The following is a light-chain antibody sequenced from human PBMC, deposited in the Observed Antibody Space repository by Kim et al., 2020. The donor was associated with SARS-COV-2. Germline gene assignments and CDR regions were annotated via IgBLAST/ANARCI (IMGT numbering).Light chain of an antibody. CDR1: QSIGGW. Sequence: IQLTQSPSTLSASVGDRVTITCRASQSIGGWLAWYQQKPGKAPKLLIHDVSSVESGVPSRFSGSGSETECTLTISSLQPDDFATYCCQHHSTCPITFSHGKRLEIK. CDR2: DVS. J-gene: IGKJ5*01. V-gene: IGKV1-5*01. CDR3: QHHSTCPIT.